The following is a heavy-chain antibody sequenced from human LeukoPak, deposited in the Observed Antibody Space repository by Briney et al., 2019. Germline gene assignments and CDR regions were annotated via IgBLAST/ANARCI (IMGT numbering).Heavy chain of an antibody. D-gene: IGHD5-24*01. J-gene: IGHJ5*02. V-gene: IGHV4-59*12. CDR2: IYYSGST. CDR1: GGSISSYY. CDR3: ARVMATSRGFDP. Sequence: SETLSLTCTVSGGSISSYYWSWIRQTPGNGLEWIGYIYYSGSTNYNPSLKSRVTISVDKSKNQFSLKLSSVTAADTAVYYCARVMATSRGFDPWGQGTLVTVSS.